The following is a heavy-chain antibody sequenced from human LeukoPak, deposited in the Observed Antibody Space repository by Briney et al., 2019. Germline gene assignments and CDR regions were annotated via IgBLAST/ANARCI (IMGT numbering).Heavy chain of an antibody. CDR1: GFTFSDYD. Sequence: KPGGSLRLSCTASGFTFSDYDMNWVRLAPGKGLEWVSSISGRSSHMYYTESAKGRFTISRDNAKNSLYLQMNSLRAEDTAVYYCARAFPPLRTSAAGDFWGQGTLVTVSS. CDR3: ARAFPPLRTSAAGDF. D-gene: IGHD6-25*01. J-gene: IGHJ4*02. CDR2: ISGRSSHM. V-gene: IGHV3-21*06.